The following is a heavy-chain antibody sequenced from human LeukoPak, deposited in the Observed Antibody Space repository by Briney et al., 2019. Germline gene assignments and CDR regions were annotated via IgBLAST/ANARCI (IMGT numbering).Heavy chain of an antibody. J-gene: IGHJ4*01. CDR1: GFTFSSYS. CDR2: ISSSSSYI. Sequence: GGSLRLSCAASGFTFSSYSMNWVRQAPGKGLEWVSSISSSSSYIYYADSVKGRFTISRDNAKDSVYLQMNSLRAEDSAIYYCAREGFYFFDFWGQGTLVTVSS. V-gene: IGHV3-21*01. CDR3: AREGFYFFDF.